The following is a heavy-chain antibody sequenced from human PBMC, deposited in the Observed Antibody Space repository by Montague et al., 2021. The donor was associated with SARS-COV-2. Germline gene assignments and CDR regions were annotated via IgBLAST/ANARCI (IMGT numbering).Heavy chain of an antibody. D-gene: IGHD1-20*01. J-gene: IGHJ6*02. CDR2: IYYSGST. V-gene: IGHV4-59*05. CDR3: ARRVTGTTVHYYYYGMDV. CDR1: GGSISSYY. Sequence: SETLSLTCTVSGGSISSYYWSWIRQPPGKGLEWIGSIYYSGSTYYNPSLKSRVTTSVDTSKNQFSLKLSSVTAADTAVYYCARRVTGTTVHYYYYGMDVWGQGTTVTVSS.